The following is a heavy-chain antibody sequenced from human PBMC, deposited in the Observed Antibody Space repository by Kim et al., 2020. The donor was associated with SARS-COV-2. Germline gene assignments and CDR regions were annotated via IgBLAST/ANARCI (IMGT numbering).Heavy chain of an antibody. CDR2: GNT. D-gene: IGHD6-19*01. J-gene: IGHJ4*02. CDR3: ARGYSSGY. Sequence: GNTNYAQKLQGRVTMTTDTSTSTAYMELRSLRSDDTAVYYCARGYSSGYWGQGTLVTVSS. V-gene: IGHV1-18*01.